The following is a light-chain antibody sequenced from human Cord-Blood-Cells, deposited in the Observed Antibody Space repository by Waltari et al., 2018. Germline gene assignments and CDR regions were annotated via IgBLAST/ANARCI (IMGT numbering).Light chain of an antibody. J-gene: IGLJ1*01. CDR2: QDS. CDR3: QAWDSSTV. V-gene: IGLV3-1*01. Sequence: SYELTQPPSVSVSPGQTASITCSGDKLGDKYACWYQQKPGQSPVLVIYQDSKRPSGIPERVSGSNSGNTATLTISGTQAMGEADYYCQAWDSSTVFGTGTKVTVL. CDR1: KLGDKY.